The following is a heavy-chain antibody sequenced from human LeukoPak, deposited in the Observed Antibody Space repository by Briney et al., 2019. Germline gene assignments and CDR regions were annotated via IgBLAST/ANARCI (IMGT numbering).Heavy chain of an antibody. D-gene: IGHD3-3*01. Sequence: GSSVKVSCKASGGTFGSYAISWVRQAPGQGLEWMGWISAYNGNTNYAQKLQGRVTMTTDTSTSTAYMELRSLRSDDTAVYYCARVGPYYDFWSGFDYWGQGTLVTVSS. J-gene: IGHJ4*02. V-gene: IGHV1-18*01. CDR2: ISAYNGNT. CDR3: ARVGPYYDFWSGFDY. CDR1: GGTFGSYA.